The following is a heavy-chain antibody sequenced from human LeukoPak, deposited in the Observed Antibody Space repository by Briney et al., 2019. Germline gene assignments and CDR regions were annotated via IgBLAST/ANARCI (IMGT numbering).Heavy chain of an antibody. CDR3: ARGRTLGAFDY. V-gene: IGHV3-21*01. CDR1: GFTFSDSG. J-gene: IGHJ4*02. Sequence: GGSLRLSCAASGFTFSDSGMNWVRQAPGKGLEWVSFISSSSSYIYFADSMRGRFTISRDNAKHLVYLQMNSLRAEDTGVYYCARGRTLGAFDYWGQGTLVTVSS. CDR2: ISSSSSYI. D-gene: IGHD4/OR15-4a*01.